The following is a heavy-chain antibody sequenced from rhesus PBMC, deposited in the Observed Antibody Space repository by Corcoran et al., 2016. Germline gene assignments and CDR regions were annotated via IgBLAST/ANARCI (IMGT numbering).Heavy chain of an antibody. J-gene: IGHJ4*01. CDR1: GFTFSSYA. CDR3: TRGLYSGYSYVTPFDY. V-gene: IGHV3-103*01. D-gene: IGHD5-24*01. Sequence: EVQLVESGGGLAKPGGSLRLSCAASGFTFSSYAVHWVRQAPGKGLDWVSAISSGGRTYNADSVKGRFTIARDNAKNSLFLQMNSLRAEDTAVYYCTRGLYSGYSYVTPFDYWGQGVLVTVSS. CDR2: ISSGGRT.